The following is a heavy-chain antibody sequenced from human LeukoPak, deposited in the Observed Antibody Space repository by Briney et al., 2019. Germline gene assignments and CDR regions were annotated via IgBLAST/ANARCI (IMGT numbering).Heavy chain of an antibody. D-gene: IGHD1-7*01. CDR3: ATAGNYRFDY. Sequence: PGGSLRLSCAASGFAVSSNYMSWVRQAPGKGLVWVSRINTDGSTLNYADFVKGRSTISRDNAKNTLYLQMNSLRAEDTAVYYCATAGNYRFDYWGQGTLLTVSS. J-gene: IGHJ4*02. CDR2: INTDGSTL. V-gene: IGHV3-74*01. CDR1: GFAVSSNY.